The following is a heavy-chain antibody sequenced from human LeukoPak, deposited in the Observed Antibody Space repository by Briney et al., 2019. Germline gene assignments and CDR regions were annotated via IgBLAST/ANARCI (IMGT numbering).Heavy chain of an antibody. CDR2: FHDSGSA. CDR3: ARDSHSVDTATPRGFDP. J-gene: IGHJ5*02. V-gene: IGHV4-59*01. Sequence: SETLSLTCTVSGDSISNYFWSWIRQPPGKGLEWIGYFHDSGSANYNPSLKSRITMSVDTSKNQFSLKLRSVTAADTAVYYCARDSHSVDTATPRGFDPWGQGTLVTVSS. CDR1: GDSISNYF. D-gene: IGHD2-15*01.